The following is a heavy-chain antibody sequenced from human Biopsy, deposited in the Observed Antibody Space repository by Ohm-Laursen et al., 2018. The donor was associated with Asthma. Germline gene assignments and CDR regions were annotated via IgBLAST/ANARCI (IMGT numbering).Heavy chain of an antibody. Sequence: TQTLTLTCTFSGFSLKIGAVGVGWIRQPPGKAPECLAVIYWIDDKYYSPSLRNRLTVPKDTSRNRVVLTMTNMDPVDTATYYCARMGGSRIFDYWGQGTLVTVSS. CDR3: ARMGGSRIFDY. CDR1: GFSLKIGAVG. CDR2: IYWIDDK. V-gene: IGHV2-5*01. D-gene: IGHD3-10*01. J-gene: IGHJ4*02.